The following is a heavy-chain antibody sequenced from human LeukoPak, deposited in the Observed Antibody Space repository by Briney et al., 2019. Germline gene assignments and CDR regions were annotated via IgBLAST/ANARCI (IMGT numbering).Heavy chain of an antibody. D-gene: IGHD3-10*01. CDR1: GGSISSNSYY. CDR3: ASLMVRGVLTFDY. Sequence: PSETLSLTCAVSGGSISSNSYYWGWIRQPPGKGLEWIGSIYYSGSTYYNPSLKSRVTISVDTSKNQFSLKLSSVTAADTAVYYCASLMVRGVLTFDYWGQGTLVTVSS. V-gene: IGHV4-39*01. J-gene: IGHJ4*02. CDR2: IYYSGST.